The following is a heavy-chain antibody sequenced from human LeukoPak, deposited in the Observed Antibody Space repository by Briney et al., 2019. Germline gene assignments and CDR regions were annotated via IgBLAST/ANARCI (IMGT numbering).Heavy chain of an antibody. Sequence: GGSLRLSCAGSGFTFSSDWMHWVRQAPGKGLVWISRISGDGSSTAYAGSVKGRFSISRDNAKNMLYLQMDSLRAEDTAIYYCSRALGGGTTGWGQGTLVTVS. CDR1: GFTFSSDW. J-gene: IGHJ4*02. D-gene: IGHD3-3*01. CDR3: SRALGGGTTG. V-gene: IGHV3-74*01. CDR2: ISGDGSST.